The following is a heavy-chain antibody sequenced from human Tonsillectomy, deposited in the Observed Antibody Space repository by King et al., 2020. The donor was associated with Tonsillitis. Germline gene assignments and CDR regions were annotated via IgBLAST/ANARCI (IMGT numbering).Heavy chain of an antibody. J-gene: IGHJ4*02. D-gene: IGHD3-16*01. V-gene: IGHV3-7*01. CDR1: GFTFTRDW. CDR3: ACAGAGG. Sequence: EVQLVESGGGLVQPGGSLRLSCAASGFTFTRDWMEWVRQAPGKGLEWVASINVDGGQKYYLDSVRGRFTISRDNAENSVYLQMNGLRVEDPAVYFCACAGAGGWGQGTLVTVSS. CDR2: INVDGGQK.